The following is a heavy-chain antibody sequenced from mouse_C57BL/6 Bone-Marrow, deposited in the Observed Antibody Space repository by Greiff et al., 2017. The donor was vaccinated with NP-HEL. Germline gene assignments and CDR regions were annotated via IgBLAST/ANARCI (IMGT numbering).Heavy chain of an antibody. D-gene: IGHD4-1*01. CDR2: ISDGGSYT. CDR1: GFTFSSYA. Sequence: EVKVVESGGGLVKPGGSLKLSCAASGFTFSSYAMSWVRQTPEKRPEWVATISDGGSYTYYPDNVKGRFTISRDNAKNNLYLQMSHLKSEDTAMYYCARGWDEGDYWGQGTTLTVSS. CDR3: ARGWDEGDY. J-gene: IGHJ2*01. V-gene: IGHV5-4*03.